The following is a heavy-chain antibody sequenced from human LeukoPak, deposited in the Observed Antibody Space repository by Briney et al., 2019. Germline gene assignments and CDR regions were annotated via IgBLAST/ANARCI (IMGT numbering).Heavy chain of an antibody. D-gene: IGHD3-10*01. CDR1: GSTFSSYA. CDR3: ARDGYYYAEEFDP. V-gene: IGHV3-30*04. Sequence: GGSLRLSCAASGSTFSSYAMHWVRQAPGKGLEWVAVISYDGSNKYYADSVKGRFTISRDNSKNTLYLQMNSLRAEDTAVYYCARDGYYYAEEFDPWGQGTLVTVSS. CDR2: ISYDGSNK. J-gene: IGHJ5*02.